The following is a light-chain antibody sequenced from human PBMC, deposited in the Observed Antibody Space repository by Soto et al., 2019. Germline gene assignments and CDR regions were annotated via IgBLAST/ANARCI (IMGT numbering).Light chain of an antibody. V-gene: IGKV3-20*01. CDR3: QQYHNSPRT. CDR2: GES. Sequence: EIVLTQSPGTLSLSPGERATLSCRASQSVNSNFFAWYQQKNSKTPRLLIYGESKRAGGNPDRFSNNESGAVFTFTISRLEPEDFAVYYCQQYHNSPRTFGQGTKVDIK. CDR1: QSVNSNF. J-gene: IGKJ1*01.